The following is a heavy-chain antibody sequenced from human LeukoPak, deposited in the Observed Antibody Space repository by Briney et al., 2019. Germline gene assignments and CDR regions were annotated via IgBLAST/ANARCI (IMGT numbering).Heavy chain of an antibody. D-gene: IGHD6-19*01. CDR3: ARAPPSRGWYPARLYYYYGKDV. V-gene: IGHV3-48*03. Sequence: PGGSLRLSCAASGFTFSSYEMNWVRQAPGKGLEWVSYISSGGSNIYYADSVKGRFTISRDNAKTSLYLQMNSMSDQDTAVYYCARAPPSRGWYPARLYYYYGKDVWGQGTTVTVSS. J-gene: IGHJ6*02. CDR1: GFTFSSYE. CDR2: ISSGGSNI.